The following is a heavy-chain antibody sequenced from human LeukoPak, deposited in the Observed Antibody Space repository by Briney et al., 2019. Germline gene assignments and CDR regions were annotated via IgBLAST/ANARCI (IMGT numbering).Heavy chain of an antibody. CDR2: IYHSGST. J-gene: IGHJ3*02. CDR3: TNAFDI. Sequence: KPSETLSLTCTVSGDSISRSTYYWSWIRQPPGKGLEWIGYIYHSGSTYYNPSLKSRVTISVDRSKNQFSLKLSSVTAADTAVYYCTNAFDIWGQGTMVTVSS. V-gene: IGHV4-30-2*01. CDR1: GDSISRSTYY.